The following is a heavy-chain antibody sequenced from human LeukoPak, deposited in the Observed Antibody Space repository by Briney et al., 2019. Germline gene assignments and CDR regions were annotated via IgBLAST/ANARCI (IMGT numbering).Heavy chain of an antibody. D-gene: IGHD1-26*01. V-gene: IGHV4-59*08. J-gene: IGHJ4*02. CDR2: IYYSGST. Sequence: SETLSLTCTVSGGSITSYYCSWIRQPPGKGLEWIGYIYYSGSTNYNPSLKSRVTISVDTSKNQFSLKLSSVTAADTAVYYCARQRYSGSYYFDYWGQGTLVTVSS. CDR1: GGSITSYY. CDR3: ARQRYSGSYYFDY.